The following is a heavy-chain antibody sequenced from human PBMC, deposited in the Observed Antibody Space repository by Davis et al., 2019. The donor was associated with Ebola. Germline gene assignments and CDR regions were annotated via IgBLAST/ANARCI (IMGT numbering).Heavy chain of an antibody. CDR1: GFTFSTYG. J-gene: IGHJ4*02. Sequence: PGGSLRLSCAVSGFTFSTYGMNWVRQAPGKGLEWVSSITGSSSHIYYADSVQGRFTISSDNSKNTLYLEMNSLRADDTAVYFCAKGEMTGPGDYWGQGTLVTVSS. CDR2: ITGSSSHI. D-gene: IGHD3-9*01. V-gene: IGHV3-21*01. CDR3: AKGEMTGPGDY.